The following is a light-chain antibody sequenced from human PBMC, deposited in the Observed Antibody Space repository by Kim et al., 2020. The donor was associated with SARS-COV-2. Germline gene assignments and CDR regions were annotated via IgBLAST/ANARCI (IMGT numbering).Light chain of an antibody. CDR3: QQFTSYT. CDR1: QGISSA. Sequence: AIQLTQSPSSLSASVGDRVTITCRASQGISSALAWYQQKPGKAPKLLIYDASTLESGVPSRFSGSGSGTDFTLTITSLQPEDFATYYCQQFTSYTFGQGTKLEI. J-gene: IGKJ2*01. CDR2: DAS. V-gene: IGKV1-13*02.